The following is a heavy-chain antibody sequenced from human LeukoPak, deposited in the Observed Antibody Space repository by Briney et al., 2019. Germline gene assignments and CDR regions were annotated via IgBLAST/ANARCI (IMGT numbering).Heavy chain of an antibody. D-gene: IGHD6-13*01. CDR2: IIPILDIA. CDR1: GGTFRSYA. V-gene: IGHV1-69*04. J-gene: IGHJ5*02. CDR3: ARESLPTAQQLVGGFDP. Sequence: GASVKVSCKASGGTFRSYAISWVRQAPGQGLEWMGRIIPILDIANYAQKFQGRVTTTADKSTSTAYMELSSLRSEDTAVYYCARESLPTAQQLVGGFDPWGQRTLVTVSS.